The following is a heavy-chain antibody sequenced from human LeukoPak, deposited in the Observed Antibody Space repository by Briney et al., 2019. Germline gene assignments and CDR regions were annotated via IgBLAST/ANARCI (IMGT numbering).Heavy chain of an antibody. V-gene: IGHV3-7*01. CDR1: GFTFSRYW. Sequence: GGSLRPSCAASGFTFSRYWMSWVRQAPGKGLEWVANIKKDGSEKYYVDSVKGRFTISRDNAKNSLYLQMNSLRAEDTAVYYCAELGITMIGGVWGKGTTVTISS. J-gene: IGHJ6*04. CDR3: AELGITMIGGV. D-gene: IGHD3-10*02. CDR2: IKKDGSEK.